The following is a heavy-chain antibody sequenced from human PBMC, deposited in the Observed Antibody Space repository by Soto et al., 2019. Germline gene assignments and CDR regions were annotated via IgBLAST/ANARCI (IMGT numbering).Heavy chain of an antibody. J-gene: IGHJ4*02. V-gene: IGHV3-30-3*01. D-gene: IGHD3-22*01. CDR2: ISYDGSNQ. Sequence: PGGSLRLSCAASGFTFSSSAMHWVRQAPGKGLEWVAVISYDGSNQYYADSVRGRFTISRDNSKNTLYLQMNSLRPEDTAVYYCASSRGQATMVVVIPPSDYWGQGTLVTVSS. CDR3: ASSRGQATMVVVIPPSDY. CDR1: GFTFSSSA.